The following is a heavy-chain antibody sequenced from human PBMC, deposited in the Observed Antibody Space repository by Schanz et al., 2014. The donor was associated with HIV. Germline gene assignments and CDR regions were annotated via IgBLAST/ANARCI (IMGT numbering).Heavy chain of an antibody. CDR2: MIPSFRLR. Sequence: QVQEVQSGRETKKPGDSVKVSCRTSGYGFTGFGISWVRQAPGQGLEWMGGMIPSFRLRTYAQKFQGRVTIAADESASTAYMELNSLRSDDTAVYYCAKSPIFGDVIFYGMDVWGQGTTVTVS. CDR1: GYGFTGFG. J-gene: IGHJ6*02. D-gene: IGHD3-3*02. V-gene: IGHV1-69*13. CDR3: AKSPIFGDVIFYGMDV.